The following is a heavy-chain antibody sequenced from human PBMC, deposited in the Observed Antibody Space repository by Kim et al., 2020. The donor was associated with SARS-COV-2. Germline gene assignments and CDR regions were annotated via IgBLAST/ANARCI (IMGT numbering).Heavy chain of an antibody. CDR1: GGSFSGYY. Sequence: SETLSLTCAVYGGSFSGYYWSWIRQPPGKGLEWIGEINHSGSTNYNPSLKSRVTISVDTSKNQFSLKLSSVTAADTAVYYCARAKGSGSQRHGYYYYGMDVWGQGTTVTVSS. J-gene: IGHJ6*02. V-gene: IGHV4-34*01. CDR2: INHSGST. CDR3: ARAKGSGSQRHGYYYYGMDV. D-gene: IGHD1-26*01.